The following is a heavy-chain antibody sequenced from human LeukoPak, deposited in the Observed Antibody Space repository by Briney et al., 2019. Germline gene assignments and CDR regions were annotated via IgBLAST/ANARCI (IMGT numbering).Heavy chain of an antibody. CDR3: ARDGSCSNSRGDYYYYYMDV. V-gene: IGHV1-2*02. Sequence: ASVKVSCKASGYTFTGYYMHWVRQAPGQGLEWMGWINPNSGGTNYAQKFQGRVTMTRDTSISTAYMELSRLRSDDTAVYYCARDGSCSNSRGDYYYYYMDVWGKGTTVTVSS. CDR2: INPNSGGT. D-gene: IGHD4-11*01. J-gene: IGHJ6*03. CDR1: GYTFTGYY.